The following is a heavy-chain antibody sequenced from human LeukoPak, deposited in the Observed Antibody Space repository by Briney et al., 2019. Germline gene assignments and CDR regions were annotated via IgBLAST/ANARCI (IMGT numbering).Heavy chain of an antibody. CDR2: ISGSGGST. Sequence: PGGSLRLSCAASGFTFSSHGMSWVRQAPGKGLEWVSAISGSGGSTYYADSVKGRVTISSDNSKNTLYLEMNSLRAEDTAVYYCAKDPTTYGDYLKVEYWGQGTLVTVSS. CDR1: GFTFSSHG. D-gene: IGHD4-17*01. V-gene: IGHV3-23*01. CDR3: AKDPTTYGDYLKVEY. J-gene: IGHJ4*02.